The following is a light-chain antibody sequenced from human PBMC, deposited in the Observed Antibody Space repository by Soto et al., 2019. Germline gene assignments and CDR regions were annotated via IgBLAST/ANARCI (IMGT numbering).Light chain of an antibody. V-gene: IGKV1-5*03. CDR2: EAI. CDR1: QSIDTW. Sequence: DIQMTQSPSTLSASVGDRVTITCRASQSIDTWLAWYQQKPGKAPKLLIHEAIILQSGVPSRFSGSASGTEFSLTISTLHPDDFATYYCQRYNDYQYVFGQGTKL. J-gene: IGKJ2*01. CDR3: QRYNDYQYV.